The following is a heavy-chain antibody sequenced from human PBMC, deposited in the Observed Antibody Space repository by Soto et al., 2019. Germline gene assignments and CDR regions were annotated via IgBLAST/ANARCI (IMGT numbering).Heavy chain of an antibody. V-gene: IGHV3-15*01. CDR3: TRYSYGASEY. D-gene: IGHD5-18*01. Sequence: EVQLVESGGGLVKLGGSLRLSCAASGFTVSNAWMSWVRQAPGKGLEWVGRIKSKTDGGTTEYDAPVKGRFTISRDDSKNTLYLQMNSLKTEDTAVYYCTRYSYGASEYWGQGTLVTVSS. CDR2: IKSKTDGGTT. J-gene: IGHJ4*02. CDR1: GFTVSNAW.